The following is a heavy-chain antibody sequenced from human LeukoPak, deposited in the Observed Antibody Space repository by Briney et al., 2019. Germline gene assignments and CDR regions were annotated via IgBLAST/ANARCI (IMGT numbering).Heavy chain of an antibody. CDR2: IYHSGST. CDR1: GGSISSGGYY. D-gene: IGHD1-26*01. CDR3: ARDKRGSLDY. V-gene: IGHV4-30-2*01. Sequence: PSETLSLTCTVSGGSISSGGYYWSWIRQPPGKGLEWIGYIYHSGSTYYNPSLKSRVTISVDRSKNQFSLKLSSVTAADTAVYYCARDKRGSLDYWGQGTLVTVSS. J-gene: IGHJ4*02.